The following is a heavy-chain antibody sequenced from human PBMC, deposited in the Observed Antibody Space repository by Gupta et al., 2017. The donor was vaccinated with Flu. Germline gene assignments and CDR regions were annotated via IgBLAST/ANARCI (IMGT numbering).Heavy chain of an antibody. Sequence: QLVDSGGGLAQPGGSLSXXXXXSGXTXXANYISWVRQAPGKGLEWVSLINSGGGTSYAGSVKGRFTISRENSKNTVFLQMNNLGPEDTAMYYCARGPNLDTWGQGTMVTVSS. CDR2: INSGGGT. CDR1: GXTXXANY. CDR3: ARGPNLDT. J-gene: IGHJ3*02. V-gene: IGHV3-53*04.